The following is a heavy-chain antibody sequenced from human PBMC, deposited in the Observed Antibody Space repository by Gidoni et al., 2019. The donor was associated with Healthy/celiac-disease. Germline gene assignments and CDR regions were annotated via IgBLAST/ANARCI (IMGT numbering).Heavy chain of an antibody. CDR1: GYTFPGYY. CDR2: INPNSCGT. V-gene: IGHV1-2*02. Sequence: QVQLVQDGAEVKKPGASVKGSCKAAGYTFPGYYMHWVRQAPGQGLEWMGWINPNSCGTNYAQKFQGRFTMTKVTSISPAYMELSSLRSADTAVYYCARVSPAFDSWGQGTLVTVSS. J-gene: IGHJ4*02. CDR3: ARVSPAFDS.